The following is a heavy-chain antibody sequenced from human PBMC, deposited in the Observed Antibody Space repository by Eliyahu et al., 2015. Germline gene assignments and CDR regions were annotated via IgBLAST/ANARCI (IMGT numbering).Heavy chain of an antibody. V-gene: IGHV4-39*01. D-gene: IGHD2-15*01. J-gene: IGHJ3*02. CDR2: IYYSGTT. CDR3: ARHLCSGGPCYPNLDI. CDR1: GXSISSSIYY. Sequence: QLQLQESGPGLVKPSETLSLTCSVSGXSISSSIYYWGWIRQPPGKGLEWIGSIYYSGTTYYNPSLKSRVTISVDTSKNQFSLKLSSVTAADTAIYYCARHLCSGGPCYPNLDIWGQGTLVTVSS.